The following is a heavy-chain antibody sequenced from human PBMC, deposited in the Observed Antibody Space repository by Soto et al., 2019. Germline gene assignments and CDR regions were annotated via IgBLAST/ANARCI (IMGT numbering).Heavy chain of an antibody. CDR1: GYTFTNYD. CDR2: IIPHNGDT. D-gene: IGHD2-8*01. Sequence: ASVKVSCKASGYTFTNYDFIWVRQAPGQGLEWMGWIIPHNGDTNYEQKLQGRVTMTTDTSTNTAYMELRSLRSDDTAVYYCARGMINGNYLAYWGQGTRVTVSS. V-gene: IGHV1-18*04. CDR3: ARGMINGNYLAY. J-gene: IGHJ4*02.